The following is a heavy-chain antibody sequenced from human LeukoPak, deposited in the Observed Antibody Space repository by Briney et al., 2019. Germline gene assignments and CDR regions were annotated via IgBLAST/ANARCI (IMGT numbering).Heavy chain of an antibody. V-gene: IGHV4-34*01. Sequence: SETLSLTCAVYGGSFSGYYWSWIRQPPGKGLERIGEINHSGSTNYNPSLKSRVTISVDTSKNQFSLKLSSVTAADTAVYYCARGKYQPIVVVPAALEYWGQGTLVTVSS. J-gene: IGHJ4*02. CDR2: INHSGST. D-gene: IGHD2-2*01. CDR1: GGSFSGYY. CDR3: ARGKYQPIVVVPAALEY.